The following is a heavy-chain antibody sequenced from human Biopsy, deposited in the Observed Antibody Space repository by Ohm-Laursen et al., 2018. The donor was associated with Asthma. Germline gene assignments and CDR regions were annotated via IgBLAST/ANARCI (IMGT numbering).Heavy chain of an antibody. J-gene: IGHJ3*01. Sequence: ASVKVSCKASGYTFINYAIHWVRQAPGQRLEWMGWINAGDGNTKYSQKFQGRVTITRDTSASTAYMDLRSLRSEDTAMYYCARTYYDFLTGQVNDTFALWGQGTMVTVSS. D-gene: IGHD3-9*01. V-gene: IGHV1-3*01. CDR2: INAGDGNT. CDR3: ARTYYDFLTGQVNDTFAL. CDR1: GYTFINYA.